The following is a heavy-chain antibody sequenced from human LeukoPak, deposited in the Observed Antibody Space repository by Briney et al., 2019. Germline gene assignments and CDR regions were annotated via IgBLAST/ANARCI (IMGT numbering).Heavy chain of an antibody. CDR2: IYSGGST. CDR1: GFTVSSNY. D-gene: IGHD3-22*01. V-gene: IGHV3-53*05. CDR3: AKDLHYYYYDSSGSTKSGAFDI. J-gene: IGHJ3*02. Sequence: PGGTLRLSCAASGFTVSSNYMSWVRQAPGKGLEWVSVIYSGGSTYYADSVKGRFTISRDNSKNTLYLQMNSLRAEDTAVYYCAKDLHYYYYDSSGSTKSGAFDIWGQGTMVTVSS.